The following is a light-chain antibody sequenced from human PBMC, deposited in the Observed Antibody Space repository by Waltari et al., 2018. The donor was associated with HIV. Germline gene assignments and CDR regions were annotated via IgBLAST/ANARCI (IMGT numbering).Light chain of an antibody. CDR3: HQYNNWPYT. CDR1: QSVNTN. J-gene: IGKJ2*01. CDR2: GAS. Sequence: MMQSPDILPVSTGEGVTLTCRASQSVNTNVAWYQQRPGQAPRLLIYGASTRAASFPARFSGGGSGTEFTLTISSLQSEDFALYFCHQYNNWPYTFGQGTKLDIK. V-gene: IGKV3-15*01.